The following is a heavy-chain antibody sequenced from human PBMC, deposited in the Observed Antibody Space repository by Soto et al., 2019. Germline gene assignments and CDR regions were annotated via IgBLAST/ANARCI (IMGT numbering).Heavy chain of an antibody. CDR3: AERGDSSGYNDAFDI. CDR2: IVVGSGNT. V-gene: IGHV1-58*01. Sequence: ASVKVSCKASGFTFTSSAVQWVRQARGQRLERIGWIVVGSGNTNYAQKFQERVTITRDMSTSTAYMELSSLRSEDTAVYYCAERGDSSGYNDAFDIWGQGTMVTVSS. D-gene: IGHD3-22*01. J-gene: IGHJ3*02. CDR1: GFTFTSSA.